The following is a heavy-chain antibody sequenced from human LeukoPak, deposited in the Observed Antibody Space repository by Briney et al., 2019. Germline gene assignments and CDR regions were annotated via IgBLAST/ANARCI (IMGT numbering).Heavy chain of an antibody. CDR1: GYTFTGYY. Sequence: ASVKVCCKASGYTFTGYYLHWVRQAPGQGLEWMGWINPNTGGTSYAQKFQGRVTMTRDTSISTAYMELSRLRSDDTAVYYCARGIETEEPTPNWFDPWGQGTLVTVSS. D-gene: IGHD7-27*01. CDR2: INPNTGGT. J-gene: IGHJ5*02. V-gene: IGHV1-2*02. CDR3: ARGIETEEPTPNWFDP.